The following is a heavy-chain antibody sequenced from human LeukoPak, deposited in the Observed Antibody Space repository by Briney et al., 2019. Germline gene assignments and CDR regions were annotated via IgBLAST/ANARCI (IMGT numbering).Heavy chain of an antibody. CDR1: GFTFSSYG. J-gene: IGHJ4*02. D-gene: IGHD6-19*01. CDR2: IRYDGSNK. V-gene: IGHV3-30*02. CDR3: ATGSSSGWYGRFDY. Sequence: HPGGSLRLSCAASGFTFSSYGMHWVRQAPGKGLEWVAFIRYDGSNKYYVDSVKGRFTISRDNSKNTLYLQMNSLRAEDTAVYYCATGSSSGWYGRFDYWRQGTLVTVSS.